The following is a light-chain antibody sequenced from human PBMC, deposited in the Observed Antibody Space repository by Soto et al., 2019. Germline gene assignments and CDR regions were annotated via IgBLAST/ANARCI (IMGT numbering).Light chain of an antibody. CDR1: SSDVGAYNF. Sequence: QSALTQPASVSGSPGQSITISCTGTSSDVGAYNFVSWYQQFPGKAPKLMIYEVSNRPSGVSDRFSGSKSGNTASLTISGLQAEDEADYYCSSYTSVSTWLFGGGTKLTVL. V-gene: IGLV2-14*01. J-gene: IGLJ2*01. CDR3: SSYTSVSTWL. CDR2: EVS.